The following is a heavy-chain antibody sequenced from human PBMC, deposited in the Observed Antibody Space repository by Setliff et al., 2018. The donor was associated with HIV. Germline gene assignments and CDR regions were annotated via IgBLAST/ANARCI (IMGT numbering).Heavy chain of an antibody. D-gene: IGHD6-19*01. J-gene: IGHJ4*02. Sequence: ASVKVSCKASGGTFSSYPISWVRQAPGQGLEWMGWINVNNGNTNYAKKFKGRVTMTTDTSTSIAYMELKSLRSDDTAVYYCATGGLSRWLVRGDAFDYWGQGTLVTVSS. CDR1: GGTFSSYP. V-gene: IGHV1-18*01. CDR2: INVNNGNT. CDR3: ATGGLSRWLVRGDAFDY.